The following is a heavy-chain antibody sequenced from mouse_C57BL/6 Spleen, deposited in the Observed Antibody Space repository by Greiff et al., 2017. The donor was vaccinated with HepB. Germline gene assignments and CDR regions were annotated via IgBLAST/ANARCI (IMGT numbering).Heavy chain of an antibody. CDR2: INPSSGYT. CDR1: GYTFTSYT. D-gene: IGHD2-2*01. J-gene: IGHJ2*01. CDR3: ARRGVTTLYYFDY. V-gene: IGHV1-4*01. Sequence: VQLQESGAELARPGASVKMSCKASGYTFTSYTMHWVKQRPGQGLEWIGYINPSSGYTKYNQKFKDKATLTADKSSSTAYMQLSSLTSEDSAVYYCARRGVTTLYYFDYWGQGTTLTVSS.